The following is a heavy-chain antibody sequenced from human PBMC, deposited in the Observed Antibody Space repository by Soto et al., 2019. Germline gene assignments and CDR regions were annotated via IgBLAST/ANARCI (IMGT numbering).Heavy chain of an antibody. CDR1: GGTFSSYT. D-gene: IGHD6-6*01. CDR2: IIPILGIA. Sequence: QVQLVQSGAEVKKPGSSVKVSCKASGGTFSSYTISWVRQAPGQGLEWMGRIIPILGIANYAQKFQGRVTITADKSTSTAYMELSSLRSEDTAVYYCARDPNSCSFGAFDYWGQGTLVTVSS. CDR3: ARDPNSCSFGAFDY. V-gene: IGHV1-69*08. J-gene: IGHJ4*02.